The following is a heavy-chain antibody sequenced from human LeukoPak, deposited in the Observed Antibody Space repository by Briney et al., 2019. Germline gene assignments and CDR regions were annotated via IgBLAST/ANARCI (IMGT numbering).Heavy chain of an antibody. CDR1: GFTFSSYW. CDR3: ARAGILLWFGVPDY. Sequence: GGSLRLSCAASGFTFSSYWMSWVRQAPGKGLEWVANIKQDGSEKYYVDSVKGRFTISRDNAKNSLYLQMNSLRAEDTAVYYCARAGILLWFGVPDYWGQGTLVTVSS. V-gene: IGHV3-7*01. D-gene: IGHD3-10*01. J-gene: IGHJ4*02. CDR2: IKQDGSEK.